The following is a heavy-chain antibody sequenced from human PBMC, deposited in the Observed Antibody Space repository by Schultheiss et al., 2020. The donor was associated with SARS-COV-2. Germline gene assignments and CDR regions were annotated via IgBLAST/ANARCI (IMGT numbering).Heavy chain of an antibody. CDR2: IYYSGST. CDR1: GGSISSSSYY. CDR3: ARLENCGGDCSSYYYYYGMDV. D-gene: IGHD2-21*02. Sequence: SETLSLTCTVSGGSISSSSYYWGWIRQPPGKGLEWIGSIYYSGSTNYNPSLKSRVTISVDTSKNQFSLKLSSVTAADTAVYYCARLENCGGDCSSYYYYYGMDVWGQGTTVTVSS. V-gene: IGHV4-39*07. J-gene: IGHJ6*02.